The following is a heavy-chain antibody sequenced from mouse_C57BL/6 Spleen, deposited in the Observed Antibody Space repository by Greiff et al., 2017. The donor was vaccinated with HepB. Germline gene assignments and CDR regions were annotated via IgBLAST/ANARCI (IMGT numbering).Heavy chain of an antibody. J-gene: IGHJ2*01. CDR2: IDPSDSYT. CDR1: GYTFTSYW. Sequence: QVQLQQPGAELVKPGASVKLSCKASGYTFTSYWMQWVKQRPGQGLEWIGEIDPSDSYTNYNQKFKGKATLTVDTSSSTAYMQLSSLTSEDSAVYYCARSAPFDYWGQVTTLTVSS. CDR3: ARSAPFDY. V-gene: IGHV1-50*01.